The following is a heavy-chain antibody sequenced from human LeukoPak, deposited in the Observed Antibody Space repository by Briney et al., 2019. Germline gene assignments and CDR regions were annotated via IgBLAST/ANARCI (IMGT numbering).Heavy chain of an antibody. D-gene: IGHD1-1*01. CDR2: IIPIFGTA. CDR1: GGTFSSYA. CDR3: ARELERRYYYYGMDV. V-gene: IGHV1-69*13. Sequence: SVKVSCKASGGTFSSYAISWVRQAPGQGLEWMGGIIPIFGTANYAQKFQGRVTITADESTSTAYMELSSLRSEDMAVYYCARELERRYYYYGMDVWGQGTTVTVSS. J-gene: IGHJ6*02.